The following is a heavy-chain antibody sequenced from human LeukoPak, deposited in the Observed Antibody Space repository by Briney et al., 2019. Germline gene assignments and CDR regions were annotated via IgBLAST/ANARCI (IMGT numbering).Heavy chain of an antibody. J-gene: IGHJ3*02. CDR3: TTEDRYFDWPYRGDAFDI. D-gene: IGHD3-9*01. V-gene: IGHV3-15*01. CDR2: IKSKTDGGTT. Sequence: PGGSLRLSCAASGFTFSNAWMSWVRQAPGKGLEWVGRIKSKTDGGTTDYAAPVKGRFTISRDDSKNTLYLQMNSLKTEDAAVYYCTTEDRYFDWPYRGDAFDIWGQGTMVTVSS. CDR1: GFTFSNAW.